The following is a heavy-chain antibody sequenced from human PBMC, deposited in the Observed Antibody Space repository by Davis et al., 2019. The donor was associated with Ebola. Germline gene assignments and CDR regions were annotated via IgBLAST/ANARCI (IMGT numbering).Heavy chain of an antibody. CDR1: GYSFTSYW. V-gene: IGHV5-51*01. Sequence: GESPNTSCTGSGYSFTSYWIGLVRQLPGKGLELMGIIYPGDSDTRYSPSFQGQVTISADKSISTAYLQWSSLKASDTAMYYCARLNCSSTSCSAHFDYWGQGTLVTVSS. CDR3: ARLNCSSTSCSAHFDY. J-gene: IGHJ4*02. CDR2: IYPGDSDT. D-gene: IGHD2-2*01.